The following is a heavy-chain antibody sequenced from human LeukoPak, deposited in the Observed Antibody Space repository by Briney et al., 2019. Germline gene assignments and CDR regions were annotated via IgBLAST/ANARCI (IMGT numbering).Heavy chain of an antibody. CDR3: AKAGGSGSYFFDY. Sequence: SGGSLRLSCAASGFTFSSYAMHWVRQAPGKGLEWVAVISYDGSNKYYADSVKGRFTISRDNSKNTLYLQMNSLRAEDTAVYYCAKAGGSGSYFFDYWGQGTLVTVSS. CDR2: ISYDGSNK. CDR1: GFTFSSYA. J-gene: IGHJ4*02. D-gene: IGHD3-10*01. V-gene: IGHV3-30*04.